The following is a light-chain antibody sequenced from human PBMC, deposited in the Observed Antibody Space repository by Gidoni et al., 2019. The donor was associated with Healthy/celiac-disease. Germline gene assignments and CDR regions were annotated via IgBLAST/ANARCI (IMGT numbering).Light chain of an antibody. CDR2: QDS. J-gene: IGLJ3*02. CDR1: KLGDKY. CDR3: QAWDSSTGV. V-gene: IGLV3-1*01. Sequence: SYELTQPPSLSVSPGQTASITCSGDKLGDKYACWYQQKPGQSPVLVIYQDSKRPSRIPERFSGSNSGNTATLTISGTQAMDEADYYCQAWDSSTGVFGGGTKLTVL.